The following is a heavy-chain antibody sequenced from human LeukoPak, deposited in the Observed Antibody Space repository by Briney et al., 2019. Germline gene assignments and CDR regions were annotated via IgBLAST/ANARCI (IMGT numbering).Heavy chain of an antibody. D-gene: IGHD1-20*01. CDR2: IIPIFGTA. J-gene: IGHJ5*02. Sequence: GASVKVSCKASGGTFSSYAISWVRQAPGQGLEWMGGIIPIFGTANYAQKFQGRVTITADESTSTAYMELSSLRSEDTAVYYCARGPPGITGTTWFKGMVDPWGQGTLVTVSS. CDR3: ARGPPGITGTTWFKGMVDP. V-gene: IGHV1-69*13. CDR1: GGTFSSYA.